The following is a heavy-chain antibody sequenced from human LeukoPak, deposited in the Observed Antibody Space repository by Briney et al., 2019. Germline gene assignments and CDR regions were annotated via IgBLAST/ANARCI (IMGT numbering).Heavy chain of an antibody. J-gene: IGHJ6*03. CDR3: ARARSGYYYYYMDV. CDR1: GFTFSSYG. CDR2: ISYDGSNK. Sequence: GGSLRLSCAASGFTFSSYGMRWVRQAPGKGLEWVAVISYDGSNKYYADSVKGRFTISRDNAKNSLYLQMNSLRAEDTAVYYCARARSGYYYYYMDVWGKGTTVTVSS. V-gene: IGHV3-30*03. D-gene: IGHD3-10*01.